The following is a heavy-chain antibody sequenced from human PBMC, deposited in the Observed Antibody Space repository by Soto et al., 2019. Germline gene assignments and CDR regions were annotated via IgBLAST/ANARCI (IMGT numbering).Heavy chain of an antibody. V-gene: IGHV3-21*02. Sequence: EVQLVESGGGLVKPGGSLRLSCATSGFTFSNNNMNWVRQAPGKGLEWVSSISTSSSYIYYAGSLKGRFTISRDNAKNSLCLQMNSLRVEDTAVYYCARALYGALDYWGQGTLVTVSS. CDR2: ISTSSSYI. CDR1: GFTFSNNN. CDR3: ARALYGALDY. D-gene: IGHD4-17*01. J-gene: IGHJ4*02.